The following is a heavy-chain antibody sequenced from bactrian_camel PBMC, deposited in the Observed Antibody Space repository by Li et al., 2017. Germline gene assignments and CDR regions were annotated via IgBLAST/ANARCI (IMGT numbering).Heavy chain of an antibody. D-gene: IGHD6*01. J-gene: IGHJ4*01. CDR2: IEDDGRT. CDR3: AAEPYCTVLRGSIFFPNDYNY. CDR1: GSTGRAYS. V-gene: IGHV3S53*01. Sequence: VQLVESGGGSVEAGGPLRLTSTASGSTGRAYSMGWFRQVPGQERKGVACIEDDGRTTYADSVEGRFTISKDNAKNTLFLQMDSLKPEDSGMYYCAAEPYCTVLRGSIFFPNDYNYSGQGTQVTVS.